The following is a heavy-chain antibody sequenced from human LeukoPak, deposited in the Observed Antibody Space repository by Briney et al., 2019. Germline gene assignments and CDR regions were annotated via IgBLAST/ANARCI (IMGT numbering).Heavy chain of an antibody. CDR1: GFTFSSYA. D-gene: IGHD3-10*01. CDR2: IRYDGSNK. CDR3: ARDVRGEKVRGVISEVDY. Sequence: GRSLRLSCAASGFTFSSYAMHWVRQAPGKGLEWVAFIRYDGSNKYYADSVKGRFTISRDNSKNTLYLQMNSLRAEDTAVYYCARDVRGEKVRGVISEVDYWGQGTLVTVSS. V-gene: IGHV3-30*04. J-gene: IGHJ4*02.